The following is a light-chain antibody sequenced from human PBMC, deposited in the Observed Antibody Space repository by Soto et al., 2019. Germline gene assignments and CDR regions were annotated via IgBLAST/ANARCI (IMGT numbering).Light chain of an antibody. CDR3: CSDAGSTTFDVL. J-gene: IGLJ2*01. CDR1: RNDVVTYNL. V-gene: IGLV2-23*01. Sequence: QSALTQPASVSGSPGQSITISCTGARNDVVTYNLVSWYQQHPGKAPKLIIYQGDKRPSGVSDRFSGSKSGNTPSLTISGLQAEDEADYYCCSDAGSTTFDVLFGGGTKLTVL. CDR2: QGD.